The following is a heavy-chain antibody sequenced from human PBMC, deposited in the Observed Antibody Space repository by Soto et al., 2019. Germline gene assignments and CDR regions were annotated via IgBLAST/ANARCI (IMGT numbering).Heavy chain of an antibody. Sequence: GGSLRLSCAVSGFPFSFYGFHWVRQSPGKGLEWLGVIVSDGSNKYYADSMRGRFTMSRDNSKRTLYLQMSSLRVEDTAVYYCTKRRNVLRFLEWSSGMEVWGQGTTVTVSS. CDR2: IVSDGSNK. D-gene: IGHD3-3*01. CDR3: TKRRNVLRFLEWSSGMEV. V-gene: IGHV3-30*02. CDR1: GFPFSFYG. J-gene: IGHJ6*02.